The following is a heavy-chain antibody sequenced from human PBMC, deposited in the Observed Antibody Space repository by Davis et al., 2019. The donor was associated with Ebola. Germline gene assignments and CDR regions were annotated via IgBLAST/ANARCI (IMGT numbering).Heavy chain of an antibody. CDR2: IKQDGSEK. CDR1: GFTFSSYA. Sequence: GGSLRLSCAASGFTFSSYAMSWVRQAPGKGLEWVANIKQDGSEKYYVDSVKGRFTISRDHAKNSLYLQMNSLRAEDTAVYYCAATIFGVVMVWGQGTLVTVSS. V-gene: IGHV3-7*01. J-gene: IGHJ4*02. D-gene: IGHD3-3*01. CDR3: AATIFGVVMV.